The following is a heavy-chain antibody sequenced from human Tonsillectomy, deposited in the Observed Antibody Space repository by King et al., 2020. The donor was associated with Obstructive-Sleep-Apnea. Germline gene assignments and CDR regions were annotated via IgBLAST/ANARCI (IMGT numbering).Heavy chain of an antibody. CDR1: GVSFSSSY. Sequence: LQLQESGPGLVKPSETLSLTCTVSGVSFSSSYWSWIRQTPQKGLEWIGYTHYTGSTSYNPSLKSRVRLSVDPAKNQVSLKLTSVTAADTAVYFCVRDRGDWFDPWGQGTLVTVSS. J-gene: IGHJ5*02. CDR3: VRDRGDWFDP. V-gene: IGHV4-59*01. CDR2: THYTGST.